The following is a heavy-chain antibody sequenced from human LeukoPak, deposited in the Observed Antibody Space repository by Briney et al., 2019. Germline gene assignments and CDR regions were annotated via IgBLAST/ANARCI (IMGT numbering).Heavy chain of an antibody. CDR2: IKHTGST. V-gene: IGHV4-34*01. CDR3: AREYSTSSTAFDI. CDR1: GDSFSGYY. J-gene: IGHJ3*02. D-gene: IGHD6-6*01. Sequence: SETLSLTCVVYGDSFSGYYWSWIRQPPGKGPEWIGEIKHTGSTSHNPSLKSRVTISIDTSKNLFSLKLTSVTAADTAVYYCAREYSTSSTAFDIWGQGTMVSVSS.